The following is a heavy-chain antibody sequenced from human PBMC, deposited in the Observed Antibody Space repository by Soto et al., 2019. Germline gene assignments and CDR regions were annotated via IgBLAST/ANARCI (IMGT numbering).Heavy chain of an antibody. CDR1: VFIVGNNY. D-gene: IGHD3-10*01. CDR2: IHRGGST. Sequence: EVHLVESGGGLVQPGGSLRLSCAASVFIVGNNYMSWVRQAPLKGLEWVSIIHRGGSTSYADSVKGRFTISRDSSKNILYLQINCLTADDPTVYYCARSANTYGSPFDYWGQGALVTVSS. V-gene: IGHV3-66*01. CDR3: ARSANTYGSPFDY. J-gene: IGHJ4*02.